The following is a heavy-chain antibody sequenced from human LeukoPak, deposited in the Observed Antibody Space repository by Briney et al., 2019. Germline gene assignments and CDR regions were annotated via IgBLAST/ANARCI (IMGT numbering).Heavy chain of an antibody. V-gene: IGHV4-39*01. CDR2: IYYSGST. CDR1: GGSISSSSYY. J-gene: IGHJ4*02. Sequence: KPSETLSLTCTVSGGSISSSSYYWGWIRQPPGKGLEWIGSIYYSGSTYYNPSLKSRVTISVDTSKNQFSLKLSSVTAADTAVYYCARPGGGDSSGYFDYWGQGTLDTVSS. CDR3: ARPGGGDSSGYFDY. D-gene: IGHD3-22*01.